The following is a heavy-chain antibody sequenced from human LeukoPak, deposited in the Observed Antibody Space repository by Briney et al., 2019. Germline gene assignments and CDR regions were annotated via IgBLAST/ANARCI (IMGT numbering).Heavy chain of an antibody. CDR3: ARARYSGSYSRGYYFDY. V-gene: IGHV4-34*01. D-gene: IGHD1-26*01. J-gene: IGHJ4*02. CDR2: INHSGST. Sequence: SEPLSLTCAVYGGSFSGYYWSWIRQPPGKGLEWIGEINHSGSTNYNPSLKSRVTISVDTSKNQFSLKLSSVTAADTAVYYCARARYSGSYSRGYYFDYWGQGTLVTVSS. CDR1: GGSFSGYY.